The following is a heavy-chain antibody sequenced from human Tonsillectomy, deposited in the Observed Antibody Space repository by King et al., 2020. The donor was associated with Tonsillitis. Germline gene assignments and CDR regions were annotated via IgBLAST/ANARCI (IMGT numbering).Heavy chain of an antibody. CDR1: GGSIDSSSYY. Sequence: QLQESGPGLVKPSETLSLTCTVSGGSIDSSSYYWGWIRQPPGKGLELSGSIYYSGSTVYCPSLKSRVTISVDTSKNQLSLKLSSVTAADTAVYYCARPWGGMDSPWGQGTLVTVSS. CDR3: ARPWGGMDSP. V-gene: IGHV4-39*01. J-gene: IGHJ5*02. D-gene: IGHD3-10*01. CDR2: IYYSGST.